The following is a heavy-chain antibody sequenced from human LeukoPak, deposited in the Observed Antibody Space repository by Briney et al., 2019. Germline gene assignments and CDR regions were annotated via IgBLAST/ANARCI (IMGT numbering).Heavy chain of an antibody. V-gene: IGHV4-59*01. CDR3: ARGDPVGLFDD. J-gene: IGHJ4*02. Sequence: SEILSLTCTMSGGSFSSDYWNWIRQPPGKGLEWIGYIFHSGTTNYNPSLRSRVTISVDTSKNHCSLRLSSVTAADTAVYYCARGDPVGLFDDWGQGILVTVSS. D-gene: IGHD1-26*01. CDR2: IFHSGTT. CDR1: GGSFSSDY.